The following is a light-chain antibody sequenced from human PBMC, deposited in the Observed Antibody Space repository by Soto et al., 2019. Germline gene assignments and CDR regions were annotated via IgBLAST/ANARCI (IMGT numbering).Light chain of an antibody. V-gene: IGLV2-23*02. CDR2: EVT. CDR1: SSDVGTYNL. J-gene: IGLJ1*01. Sequence: QSALAQPASVSGSPEQSITISCTGTSSDVGTYNLVSWYQQHPGKAPKLIIYEVTERPSGVSNRFSGSKFGNTASLTISGLLPEDEDDYYCCSYGGSSTFPHVFGTGTKLTVL. CDR3: CSYGGSSTFPHV.